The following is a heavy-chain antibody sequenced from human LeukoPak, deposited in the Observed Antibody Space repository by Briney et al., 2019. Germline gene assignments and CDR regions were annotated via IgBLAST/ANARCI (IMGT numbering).Heavy chain of an antibody. V-gene: IGHV3-30*18. Sequence: AGGSLRLSCAASGFTFSSYGMHWVRQAPGKGLEWVAVISYDGSNKYYADSVKGRLTISRDNSKNTPYLQMNSLRAEDTAVYYCAKDPTDAETYYYGSGSHFDYWGQGTLVTVSS. D-gene: IGHD3-10*01. CDR3: AKDPTDAETYYYGSGSHFDY. CDR1: GFTFSSYG. CDR2: ISYDGSNK. J-gene: IGHJ4*02.